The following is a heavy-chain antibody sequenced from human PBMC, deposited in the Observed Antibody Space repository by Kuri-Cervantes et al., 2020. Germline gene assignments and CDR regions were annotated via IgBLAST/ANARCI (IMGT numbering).Heavy chain of an antibody. J-gene: IGHJ5*02. D-gene: IGHD6-19*01. CDR3: AREVAGPLGWFGP. CDR2: IYTSGST. CDR1: GGSISSYY. Sequence: GSLRLSCTVSGGSISSYYWSWIRQPAGKGLEWIGRIYTSGSTNYNPSLKSRVTMSVDTSKNQFSLKLSSVTAADTAVYYGAREVAGPLGWFGPWGQGIPVTVSS. V-gene: IGHV4-4*07.